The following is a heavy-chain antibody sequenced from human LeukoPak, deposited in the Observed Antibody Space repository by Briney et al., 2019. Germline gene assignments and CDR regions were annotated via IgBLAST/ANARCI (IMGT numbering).Heavy chain of an antibody. CDR1: GYTSTGYY. V-gene: IGHV1-2*02. Sequence: ASVKVSCKASGYTSTGYYMHWVRHAPGQGLEWMGWINPNSGGTNYAQKFQGRVTMTRDTSISTAYMELSRLRSDDTDVYYCAALMTTVVHTFDYWGQGTLVTVSS. CDR2: INPNSGGT. D-gene: IGHD4-23*01. CDR3: AALMTTVVHTFDY. J-gene: IGHJ4*02.